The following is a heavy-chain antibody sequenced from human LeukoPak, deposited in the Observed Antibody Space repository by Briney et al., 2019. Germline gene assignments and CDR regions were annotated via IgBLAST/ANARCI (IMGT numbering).Heavy chain of an antibody. CDR1: GFMFSRYV. Sequence: GGSLRLSCEASGFMFSRYVMHWVRQAPGKGLEWVALITKDGSDKYYVESVKGRFTISRDTSKNTLFLQMNSLRGEDSGVYFCARQGGSLNYHYNYLGVWGNGTTVTVSS. CDR2: ITKDGSDK. V-gene: IGHV3-30*01. J-gene: IGHJ6*03. CDR3: ARQGGSLNYHYNYLGV. D-gene: IGHD6-25*01.